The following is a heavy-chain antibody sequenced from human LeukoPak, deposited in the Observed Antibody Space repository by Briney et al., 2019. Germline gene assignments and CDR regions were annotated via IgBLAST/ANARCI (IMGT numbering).Heavy chain of an antibody. CDR2: ISYDGSNQ. Sequence: GRSLRLSCAASGFTFSSYGMHWVRQAPGKGLEWVAIISYDGSNQYYADSVKGRFTISRDNSKNTLYLQLNSLRSEDTAVYYCAKAPCSMLSLMALSFWGVDYWGQGTLVTVSS. D-gene: IGHD2-8*01. J-gene: IGHJ4*02. V-gene: IGHV3-30*18. CDR3: AKAPCSMLSLMALSFWGVDY. CDR1: GFTFSSYG.